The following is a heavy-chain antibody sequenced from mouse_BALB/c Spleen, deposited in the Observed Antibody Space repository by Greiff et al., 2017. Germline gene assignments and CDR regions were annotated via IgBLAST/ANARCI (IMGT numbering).Heavy chain of an antibody. V-gene: IGHV5-4*02. Sequence: DVQLVESGGGLVKPGGSLKLSCAASGFTFSDYYMYWVRQTPEKRLEWVATISDGGSYTYYPDSVKGRFTISRDNAKNNLYLQMSSLKSEDTAMYYCARNYYGSSYAAWFAYWGQGTLVTVTA. CDR2: ISDGGSYT. D-gene: IGHD1-1*01. J-gene: IGHJ3*01. CDR1: GFTFSDYY. CDR3: ARNYYGSSYAAWFAY.